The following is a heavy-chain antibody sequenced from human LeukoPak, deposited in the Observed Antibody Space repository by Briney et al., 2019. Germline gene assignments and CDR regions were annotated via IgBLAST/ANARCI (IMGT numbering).Heavy chain of an antibody. CDR1: GFTFSSYA. CDR2: ISYDGSNK. D-gene: IGHD4-23*01. CDR3: ARGGNSAELDY. J-gene: IGHJ4*02. Sequence: PGGSLRLSCAASGFTFSSYAMHWVRQAPGKGLEWVAVISYDGSNKYYADSVKGRFTISRDNSKNTLYLQMNSLRAEDTAVYYCARGGNSAELDYWGQGTLVTVSS. V-gene: IGHV3-30*04.